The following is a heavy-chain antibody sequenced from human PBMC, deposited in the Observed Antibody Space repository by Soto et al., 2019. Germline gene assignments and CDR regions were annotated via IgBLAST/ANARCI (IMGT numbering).Heavy chain of an antibody. CDR2: IIPLLNTP. V-gene: IGHV1-69*01. D-gene: IGHD6-6*01. CDR1: GGTFSSYA. Sequence: QVQLVQSGAEVKKPGSSVKVSCRASGGTFSSYAVSWVRQAPGQGLEWMGVIIPLLNTPKYVQKFQGRVTITADASATTAYMELSSLRSEDTAVYYCARESSSPNYYYYGMDVWGQWTTVTVSS. CDR3: ARESSSPNYYYYGMDV. J-gene: IGHJ6*02.